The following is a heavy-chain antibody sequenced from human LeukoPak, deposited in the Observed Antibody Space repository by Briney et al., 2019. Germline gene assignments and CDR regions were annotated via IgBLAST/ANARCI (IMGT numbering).Heavy chain of an antibody. J-gene: IGHJ4*02. CDR3: AKDGPTYYYDSSGYYPYY. CDR2: ISGSGGST. D-gene: IGHD3-22*01. CDR1: GFTFSSYA. Sequence: GGSLRLSCAASGFTFSSYAMSWVRQAPGKGLEWVSVISGSGGSTYYADSVKGRFTISRDNSKNTLYMQMNSLRAEDTAVYYCAKDGPTYYYDSSGYYPYYWGQGTLVTVSS. V-gene: IGHV3-23*01.